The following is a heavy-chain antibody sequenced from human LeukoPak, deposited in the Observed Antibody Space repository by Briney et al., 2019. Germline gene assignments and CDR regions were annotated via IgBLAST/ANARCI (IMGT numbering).Heavy chain of an antibody. Sequence: PGGSLRLSCAASEFTFSSYSMNWVRQAPGKGLEWVSSISSSSSYIYYADSVKGRFTISRDNAKNSLYLQMNSLRAEDTAVYYCARDTDPSLDYGGTETNDVFDIWGQGTMVTVSS. CDR2: ISSSSSYI. CDR1: EFTFSSYS. J-gene: IGHJ3*02. V-gene: IGHV3-21*01. D-gene: IGHD4-23*01. CDR3: ARDTDPSLDYGGTETNDVFDI.